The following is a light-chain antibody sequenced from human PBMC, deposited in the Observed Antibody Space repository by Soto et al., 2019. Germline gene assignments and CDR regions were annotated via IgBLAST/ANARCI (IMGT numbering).Light chain of an antibody. Sequence: IVMTQSPATLSVSPGERATLSCRASQSISSKLAWYQQKPGQAPRLLIFDASQRATGIPARFRGSGSGTDFTLSISSLEPEDFAVYYCQLYGISPHFGQGTKVDIK. CDR1: QSISSK. CDR3: QLYGISPH. J-gene: IGKJ1*01. V-gene: IGKV3D-15*01. CDR2: DAS.